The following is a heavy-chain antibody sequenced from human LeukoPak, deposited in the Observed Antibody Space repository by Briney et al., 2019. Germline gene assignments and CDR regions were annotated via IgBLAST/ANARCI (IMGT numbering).Heavy chain of an antibody. Sequence: GTSVKVSCKASGFTFTSSAVQWVRQARGQRLEWIGWFVVGSGNTDYAQKFQERVTITRDMSTSTAYMELSSLRSEDTAVYYCAADLVGYCSGGSCGAFDIWGQATMVTVPS. CDR1: GFTFTSSA. CDR2: FVVGSGNT. J-gene: IGHJ3*02. V-gene: IGHV1-58*01. D-gene: IGHD2-15*01. CDR3: AADLVGYCSGGSCGAFDI.